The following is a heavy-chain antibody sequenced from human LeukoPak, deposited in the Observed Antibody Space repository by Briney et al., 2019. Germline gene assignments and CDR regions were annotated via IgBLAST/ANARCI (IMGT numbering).Heavy chain of an antibody. CDR1: GYTFVTYG. CDR3: ARASFDH. Sequence: ASVKVSCKASGYTFVTYGINWVRQAPGQGPEWIGWISTYNGNTKYALKFQDRVTLTRDTSTTTAYMELKSLTSDDRAVYYCARASFDHWGQGTLSSSPQ. J-gene: IGHJ4*02. V-gene: IGHV1-18*01. CDR2: ISTYNGNT.